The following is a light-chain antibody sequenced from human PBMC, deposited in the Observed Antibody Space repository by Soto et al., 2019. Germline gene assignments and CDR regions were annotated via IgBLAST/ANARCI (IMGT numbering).Light chain of an antibody. CDR1: QSVFYSSNNLNY. J-gene: IGKJ4*01. Sequence: DIVMTQSPDSLAVSLGDRATINCKSSQSVFYSSNNLNYVAWYQQKPGQPPKLLIYWASARESGVPDRFSGSGYGTEFTLTISSLQAEDVAVYFCQQYYTTPLTFGGGTKVEIK. CDR3: QQYYTTPLT. V-gene: IGKV4-1*01. CDR2: WAS.